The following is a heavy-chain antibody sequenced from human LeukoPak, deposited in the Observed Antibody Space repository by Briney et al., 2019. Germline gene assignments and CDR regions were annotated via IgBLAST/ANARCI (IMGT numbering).Heavy chain of an antibody. V-gene: IGHV3-64*02. CDR3: ARLPRLLWFGELSDNWFDP. CDR2: INTDGRIT. J-gene: IGHJ5*02. Sequence: GGSLRLSCVASGFSFRNYAIHWVRQAPGKGLEYVSVINTDGRITYYADSVKGRFTISRDNSKNTVYLQMGSLRGEDMAVYYCARLPRLLWFGELSDNWFDPWGQGTLVTVSS. D-gene: IGHD3-10*01. CDR1: GFSFRNYA.